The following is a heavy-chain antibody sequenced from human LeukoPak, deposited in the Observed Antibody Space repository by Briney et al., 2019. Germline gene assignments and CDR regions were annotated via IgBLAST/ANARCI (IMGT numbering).Heavy chain of an antibody. D-gene: IGHD6-13*01. Sequence: GGSPRLSCAASGFTFSNYGMHWVRQAPGEGLEWVAIISYDGSYKYYADSVRGRFTISRDDSKNTLYLQMNSLRAEDTAVYYCAKDRSNSWTFDYWGQGILVTVSS. CDR3: AKDRSNSWTFDY. CDR2: ISYDGSYK. V-gene: IGHV3-30*18. CDR1: GFTFSNYG. J-gene: IGHJ4*02.